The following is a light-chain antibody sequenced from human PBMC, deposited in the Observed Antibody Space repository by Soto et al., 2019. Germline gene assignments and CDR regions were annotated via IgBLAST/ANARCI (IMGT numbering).Light chain of an antibody. CDR1: QGISNF. Sequence: DIQMTQSPSSLSASVGDRVTITCRASQGISNFLAWYQQKPGKVPELLIYGASRLPSGVPSRFSASGSGTDFTLAISSLQPEDAAPYYCHTYDIAPLTFCGGTKVESK. V-gene: IGKV1-27*01. CDR2: GAS. J-gene: IGKJ4*01. CDR3: HTYDIAPLT.